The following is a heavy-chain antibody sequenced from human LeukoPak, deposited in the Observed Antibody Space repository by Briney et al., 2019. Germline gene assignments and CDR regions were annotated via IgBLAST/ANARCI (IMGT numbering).Heavy chain of an antibody. Sequence: GGSLRLSCAASGFTFTSYSMSWVRQAPGKGLEWVSGTSDRGDYTYYADSVKGRFTISRDSSKNTLYLQMNSLRAEDTALYFCAKKAQYNGNYPLDYWGQGTLVTVSS. V-gene: IGHV3-23*01. J-gene: IGHJ4*02. CDR2: TSDRGDYT. CDR3: AKKAQYNGNYPLDY. D-gene: IGHD1-26*01. CDR1: GFTFTSYS.